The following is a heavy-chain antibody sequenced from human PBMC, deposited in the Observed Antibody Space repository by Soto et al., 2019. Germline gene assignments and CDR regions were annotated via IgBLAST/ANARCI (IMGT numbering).Heavy chain of an antibody. J-gene: IGHJ4*02. Sequence: GGSLRLSCAASGFTFSSYAMSWVRQAPGKGLEWVSAISGSGGSTYYADSVKGRFTISRDNSKNTLYLQMNSLRAEDTAVYYCAKGPVYSSSWRTQFDYWGQGTLVTVSS. V-gene: IGHV3-23*01. CDR3: AKGPVYSSSWRTQFDY. CDR2: ISGSGGST. D-gene: IGHD6-13*01. CDR1: GFTFSSYA.